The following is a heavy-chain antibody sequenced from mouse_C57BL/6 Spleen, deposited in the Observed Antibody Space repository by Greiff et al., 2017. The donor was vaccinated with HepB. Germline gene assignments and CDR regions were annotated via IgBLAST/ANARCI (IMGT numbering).Heavy chain of an antibody. D-gene: IGHD2-3*01. CDR3: ARRSYDGYYEGAMDY. J-gene: IGHJ4*01. CDR1: GYTFTSYD. Sequence: VQLQESGPELVKPGASVKLSCKASGYTFTSYDINWVKQRPGQGLEWIGWIYPRDGSTKYNEKFKGKATLTVDTSSSTAYRELHSLTSEDSAVYFCARRSYDGYYEGAMDYWGQGTSVTVSS. V-gene: IGHV1-85*01. CDR2: IYPRDGST.